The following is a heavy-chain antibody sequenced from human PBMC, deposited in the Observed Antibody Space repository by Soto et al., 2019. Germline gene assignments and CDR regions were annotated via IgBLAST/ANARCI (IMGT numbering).Heavy chain of an antibody. Sequence: ASVKVSCKASGYTFTSYGISWVRQDPGQGLEWMGWINAYNSNTNYAQKLQGRVTMTTDTSTSTAYMELRSLRSDDTAVYYCARDLTTVTTFGEIDYWGQGTLVTVSS. CDR1: GYTFTSYG. D-gene: IGHD4-17*01. J-gene: IGHJ4*02. V-gene: IGHV1-18*01. CDR2: INAYNSNT. CDR3: ARDLTTVTTFGEIDY.